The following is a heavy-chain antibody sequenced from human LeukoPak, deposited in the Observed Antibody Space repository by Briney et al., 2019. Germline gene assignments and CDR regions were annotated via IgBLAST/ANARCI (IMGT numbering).Heavy chain of an antibody. Sequence: GGSLRLSCAASGFTFSNYGMHWVRQVPGKGLEWVAAIWFDGIRKYYADSVKGRLTISRDNSKNTLYLQMNSLRAEDTAVYYCARDLEDSSPFGAFDMWGQGTMVTISS. V-gene: IGHV3-33*01. D-gene: IGHD3-22*01. CDR1: GFTFSNYG. CDR2: IWFDGIRK. CDR3: ARDLEDSSPFGAFDM. J-gene: IGHJ3*02.